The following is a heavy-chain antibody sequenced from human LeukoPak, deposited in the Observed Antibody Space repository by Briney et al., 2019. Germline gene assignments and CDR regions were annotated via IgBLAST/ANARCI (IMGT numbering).Heavy chain of an antibody. Sequence: GGSLRLSCAASGFTFSSYAMSWVRQAPGKGLEWVPGISGSGRSRYYAASVKGRFTISRDNSKNTLSLQMSSLRAEDTAVYYCAKESVAGLDYYYDMDVWGRGTTVTVSS. CDR1: GFTFSSYA. CDR3: AKESVAGLDYYYDMDV. D-gene: IGHD6-19*01. J-gene: IGHJ6*02. V-gene: IGHV3-23*01. CDR2: ISGSGRSR.